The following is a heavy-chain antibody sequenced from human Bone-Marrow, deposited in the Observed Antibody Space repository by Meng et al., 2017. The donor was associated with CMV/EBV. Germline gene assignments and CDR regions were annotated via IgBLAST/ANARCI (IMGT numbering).Heavy chain of an antibody. CDR1: GFTFSSYA. J-gene: IGHJ6*02. D-gene: IGHD2-2*01. CDR3: ARLGYCSSTSCPLEGYYYYGMDV. V-gene: IGHV3-30-3*01. Sequence: GESLKISCAASGFTFSSYAMHWVRQAPGKGLEWVAVISYDGSNKYYADSVKGRFTISRDNAKNSLYLQMNSLRAEDTAVYYCARLGYCSSTSCPLEGYYYYGMDVWGQGTTVTVSS. CDR2: ISYDGSNK.